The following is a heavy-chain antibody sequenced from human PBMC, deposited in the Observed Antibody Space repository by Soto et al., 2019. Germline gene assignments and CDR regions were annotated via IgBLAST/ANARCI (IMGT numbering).Heavy chain of an antibody. CDR1: GFTFSHYA. Sequence: QVQLVESGGGVVQPGRSLRLSCAASGFTFSHYAMHWVRQAPGKGLEWVALVSYDGSNEYYADSVKGRFTISRDNSKNTLYLQMNSLRAEDTAVYYCAKDGRHNFDYWGQGTLVTVSS. CDR3: AKDGRHNFDY. J-gene: IGHJ4*02. CDR2: VSYDGSNE. V-gene: IGHV3-30*18.